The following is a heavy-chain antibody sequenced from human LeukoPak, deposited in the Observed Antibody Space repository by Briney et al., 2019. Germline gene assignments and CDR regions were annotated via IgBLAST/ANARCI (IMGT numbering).Heavy chain of an antibody. V-gene: IGHV3-11*03. CDR2: ISDGSRDT. CDR3: TTRLRNHFDY. Sequence: GGSLRLSCAASGFTFSDYYMNWIRQAPGKGLEWVSTISDGSRDTHYAGSVKGRFTISRDDSQNIVYLQMDSLRAEDTALYYCTTRLRNHFDYWGQGTQVTVSS. CDR1: GFTFSDYY. D-gene: IGHD5-12*01. J-gene: IGHJ4*02.